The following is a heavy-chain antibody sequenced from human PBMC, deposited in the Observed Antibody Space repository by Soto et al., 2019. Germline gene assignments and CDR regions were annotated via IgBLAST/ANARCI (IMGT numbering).Heavy chain of an antibody. CDR3: ASMYYSNYVIGY. CDR2: ISSSSSYI. D-gene: IGHD4-4*01. Sequence: GGSLRLSCAASGFTFSSYSMNWVRQAPGKGLEWVSSISSSSSYIYYADSVKGRFTISRDNAENSLYLQMNSLRAEDTAVYYCASMYYSNYVIGYWGQGTLVTVSS. J-gene: IGHJ4*02. V-gene: IGHV3-21*01. CDR1: GFTFSSYS.